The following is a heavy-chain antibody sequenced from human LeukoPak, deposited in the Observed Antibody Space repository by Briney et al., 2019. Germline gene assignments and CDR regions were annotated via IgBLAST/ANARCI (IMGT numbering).Heavy chain of an antibody. CDR2: ISGSGGRT. CDR3: AKENWYLYNNNWYKTWFDP. V-gene: IGHV3-23*01. D-gene: IGHD6-13*01. J-gene: IGHJ5*02. CDR1: GFIFSNYA. Sequence: GGSLRLSCAASGFIFSNYAMNWVRQAPGKGLEWVSAISGSGGRTYYADSVKGRFTISRDNSKNTLYLQMNSLRAEDTAIYYCAKENWYLYNNNWYKTWFDPWGQGTLVTVSS.